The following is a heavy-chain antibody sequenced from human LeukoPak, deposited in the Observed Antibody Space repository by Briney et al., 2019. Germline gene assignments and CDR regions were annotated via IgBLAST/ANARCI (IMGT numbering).Heavy chain of an antibody. CDR1: GGSISSYY. J-gene: IGHJ3*02. V-gene: IGHV4-59*01. CDR3: ARWIRPHRPGAFDI. D-gene: IGHD2-2*03. Sequence: SETLSLTCTVSGGSISSYYWSWIRQPPGKGLEWIGYIYYSGSTNYNPSLKSRVTISVDTSKNQFSLKLSSVAAADTAVYYCARWIRPHRPGAFDIWGQGTMVTVSS. CDR2: IYYSGST.